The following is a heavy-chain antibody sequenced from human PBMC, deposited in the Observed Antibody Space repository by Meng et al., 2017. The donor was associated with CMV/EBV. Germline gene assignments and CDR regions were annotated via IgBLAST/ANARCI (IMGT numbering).Heavy chain of an antibody. D-gene: IGHD1/OR15-1a*01. Sequence: SETLSLTCTVSGGSISSYYWNWIRQPPGKGLEWIGEINHSGSTNYNPSLKSRVTISVDTSKNQFSLKLSSVTAADTAVYYCARGLYNWNTGWFDPWGQGTLVTVSS. CDR2: INHSGST. CDR1: GGSISSYY. CDR3: ARGLYNWNTGWFDP. V-gene: IGHV4-34*01. J-gene: IGHJ5*02.